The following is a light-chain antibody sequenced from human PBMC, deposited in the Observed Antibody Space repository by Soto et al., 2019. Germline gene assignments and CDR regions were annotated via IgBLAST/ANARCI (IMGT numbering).Light chain of an antibody. Sequence: QSVLTQPASVSGPPGQSITISCTGTSSDVGGYNYVSLYQHHPGKAPKLMIYEVTNRPSGVSIRFSGSKSGTTASLTISGLQAEDEADYYCLSFTSSFAYIFGTGTKVTVL. CDR3: LSFTSSFAYI. J-gene: IGLJ1*01. CDR2: EVT. CDR1: SSDVGGYNY. V-gene: IGLV2-14*01.